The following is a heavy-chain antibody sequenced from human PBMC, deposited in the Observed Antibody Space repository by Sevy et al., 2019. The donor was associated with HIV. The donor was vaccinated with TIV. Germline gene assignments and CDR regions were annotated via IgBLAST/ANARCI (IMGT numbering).Heavy chain of an antibody. Sequence: ASVKVSCKVSGYTLSELSMHWVRQPPGKGLEWMGRFDPDDGETIYAQRFQGRVTMTGDTSADTAYMELSSLRSEDTAMYYCATAREYYSDNSGYLDYWGQGTPVTVSS. CDR1: GYTLSELS. J-gene: IGHJ4*02. CDR2: FDPDDGET. D-gene: IGHD3-22*01. V-gene: IGHV1-24*01. CDR3: ATAREYYSDNSGYLDY.